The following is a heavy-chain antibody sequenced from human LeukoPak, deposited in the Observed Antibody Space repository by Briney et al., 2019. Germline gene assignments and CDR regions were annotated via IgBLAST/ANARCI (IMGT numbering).Heavy chain of an antibody. CDR2: IYYSGST. D-gene: IGHD3-22*01. CDR3: ARGDGSGYPVDY. J-gene: IGHJ4*02. Sequence: PSETLSLTCTVTGGSISSGDYYWSWIRQPPGKGLEWIGYIYYSGSTYYNPSLKSRVTISVDTSKNQFSLKLSSVTAADTAVYYCARGDGSGYPVDYWGQGTLVTVSS. CDR1: GGSISSGDYY. V-gene: IGHV4-30-4*01.